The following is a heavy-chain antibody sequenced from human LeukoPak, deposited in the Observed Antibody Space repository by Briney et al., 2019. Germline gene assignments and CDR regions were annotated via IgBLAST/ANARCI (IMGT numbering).Heavy chain of an antibody. J-gene: IGHJ5*02. Sequence: SETLSLTCTVSGGSISSSSYYWGWIRQPPGKGLEWIGSIYYSESTYYNPSLKSRVTISVDTSKNQFSLKLSSVTAADTAVYYCARYLYYYDSSGGFDPWGQGTLVTVSS. V-gene: IGHV4-39*01. CDR3: ARYLYYYDSSGGFDP. CDR2: IYYSEST. CDR1: GGSISSSSYY. D-gene: IGHD3-22*01.